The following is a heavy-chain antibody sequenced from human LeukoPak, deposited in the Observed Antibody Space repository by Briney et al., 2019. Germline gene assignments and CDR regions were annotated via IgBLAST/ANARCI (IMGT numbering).Heavy chain of an antibody. Sequence: ASVKVSCKASGYTFSSYGISWVRQAPGQGLEWMGWISTYNGNTNYAQRLQGRVTMTRDMSTSTVYMELSSLRSEDTAVYYCARGGRAGGQSYYYDSRFDYWGQGTLVTVSS. CDR3: ARGGRAGGQSYYYDSRFDY. CDR1: GYTFSSYG. V-gene: IGHV1-18*01. CDR2: ISTYNGNT. D-gene: IGHD3-22*01. J-gene: IGHJ4*02.